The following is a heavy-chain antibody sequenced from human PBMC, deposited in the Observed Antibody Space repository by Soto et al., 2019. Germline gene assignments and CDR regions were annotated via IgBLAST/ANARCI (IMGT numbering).Heavy chain of an antibody. Sequence: GASVKVSCKASGGTFSSYTISWVRQAPGQGLEWMGRIIPILGIANYAQKFQGRVTITADKSTSTAYMELSSLRSEDTAVYYCARMPSDWLINYWGQGTLVTVSS. D-gene: IGHD3-9*01. J-gene: IGHJ4*02. CDR1: GGTFSSYT. CDR2: IIPILGIA. V-gene: IGHV1-69*02. CDR3: ARMPSDWLINY.